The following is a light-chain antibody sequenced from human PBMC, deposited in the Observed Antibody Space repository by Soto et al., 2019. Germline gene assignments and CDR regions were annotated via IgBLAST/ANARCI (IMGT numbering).Light chain of an antibody. J-gene: IGLJ1*01. V-gene: IGLV2-14*03. CDR1: SGDIGAYDY. CDR3: ASHTTNDTRV. CDR2: EVS. Sequence: QYALTQPASVSGSPGQSIAISCTGTSGDIGAYDYVSWYQQHPDKAPNLMIYEVSNRPSGVSDRFSGSKSVYTATLTIPGLHAEDEADYYSASHTTNDTRVFGTGTKVT.